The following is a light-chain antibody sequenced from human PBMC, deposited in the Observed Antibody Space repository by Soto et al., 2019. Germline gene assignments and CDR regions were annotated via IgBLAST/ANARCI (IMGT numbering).Light chain of an antibody. CDR3: MQALETPWT. CDR2: LGS. CDR1: QSLLHSNGYNY. J-gene: IGKJ1*01. V-gene: IGKV2-28*01. Sequence: DIVMTQSPLSLPVTPGEPASISCRSSQSLLHSNGYNYLDWYLQKPGQSPQLLIYLGSNRASGVPDRFSGSGSGTDFTLKSSRVEAEDVGVYYCMQALETPWTFGQGTKVVI.